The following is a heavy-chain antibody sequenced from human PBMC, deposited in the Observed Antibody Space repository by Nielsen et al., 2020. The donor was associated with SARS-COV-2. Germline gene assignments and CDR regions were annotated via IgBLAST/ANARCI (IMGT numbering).Heavy chain of an antibody. D-gene: IGHD6-6*01. V-gene: IGHV3-33*01. CDR1: GFTFSSYA. CDR2: IWYDGSSK. Sequence: GESLKISCAASGFTFSSYAMHWVRQAPGKGLEWVAVIWYDGSSKYYADSVTGRFITSRDNSKYTLYLEMNSLRAEDTAVYYCARDGSSSYYYYYYYGMDVWGQGTTVTVSS. CDR3: ARDGSSSYYYYYYYGMDV. J-gene: IGHJ6*02.